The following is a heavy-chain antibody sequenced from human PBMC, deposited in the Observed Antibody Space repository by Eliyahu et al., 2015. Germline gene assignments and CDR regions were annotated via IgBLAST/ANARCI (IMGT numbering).Heavy chain of an antibody. CDR2: ISGSGGST. CDR3: AKVVESSGSYLYYYYGMDV. V-gene: IGHV3-23*01. J-gene: IGHJ6*02. CDR1: GFXFSXXA. Sequence: EVQLLXSGXXLVQPGXSLRLSCAASGFXFSXXAMSWVRQAPGKGLEWVSAISGSGGSTYYADSVKGRFTISRDNSKNTLYLQMNSLRAEDTAVYYCAKVVESSGSYLYYYYGMDVWGQGTTVTVSS. D-gene: IGHD1-26*01.